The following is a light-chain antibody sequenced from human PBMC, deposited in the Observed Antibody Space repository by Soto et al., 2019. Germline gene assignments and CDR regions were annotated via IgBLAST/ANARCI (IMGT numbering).Light chain of an antibody. CDR1: RSDVGGYDY. Sequence: QSVLTQPRSVSGSPGQSVSISCTGARSDVGGYDYVSWYQRHPDKAPKVIIYDVIKRPSGVPDRFSGSKSGNTASLTISGLQSDDEADYYCCSYAGSYSYVFGPGTKVTVL. CDR3: CSYAGSYSYV. V-gene: IGLV2-11*01. J-gene: IGLJ1*01. CDR2: DVI.